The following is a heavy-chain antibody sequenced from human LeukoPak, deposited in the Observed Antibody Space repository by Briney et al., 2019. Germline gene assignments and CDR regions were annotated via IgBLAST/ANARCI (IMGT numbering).Heavy chain of an antibody. Sequence: PSETLSLTCTVSGDSISSGDYYWSWIRQPPGKGLEWIGRISCSGSTNYNPSLKSRVTISLDTSKNQFSLKLSPVTAADTAVYYGAKHVRKRGIAVGGTPGWFDSWGQGTLVIVSS. V-gene: IGHV4-39*01. D-gene: IGHD6-19*01. CDR2: ISCSGST. CDR3: AKHVRKRGIAVGGTPGWFDS. CDR1: GDSISSGDYY. J-gene: IGHJ5*01.